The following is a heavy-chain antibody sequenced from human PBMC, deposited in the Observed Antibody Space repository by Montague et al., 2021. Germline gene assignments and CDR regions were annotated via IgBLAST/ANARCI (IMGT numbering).Heavy chain of an antibody. V-gene: IGHV4-4*02. CDR1: GGSISSNNW. CDR2: SYHSGST. CDR3: ARGPAWGVLEGMEV. D-gene: IGHD3-3*01. Sequence: SETLSLTCAVSGGSISSNNWWTWVRQPPGKGLEWIGESYHSGSTNYNPSLKSRVTISVDKSKNQFSLMLNSVTAADTAVYYCARGPAWGVLEGMEVWGQGTTVTVSS. J-gene: IGHJ6*02.